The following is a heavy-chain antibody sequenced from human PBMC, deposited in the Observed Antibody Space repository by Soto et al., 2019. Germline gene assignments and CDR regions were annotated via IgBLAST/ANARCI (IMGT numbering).Heavy chain of an antibody. V-gene: IGHV3-23*01. CDR1: GFTFSSYA. CDR3: AKRAPDCSGGSCYPNWYFDL. CDR2: ISGSGGST. J-gene: IGHJ2*01. Sequence: EVQLLESGGGLVQPGGSLRLSCAASGFTFSSYAMSWVRQATGKGLEWVSAISGSGGSTYYADSVKGRFTISRDNSKNTLYLQINSLRAEDTAVYYCAKRAPDCSGGSCYPNWYFDLWGRGTLVTVSS. D-gene: IGHD2-15*01.